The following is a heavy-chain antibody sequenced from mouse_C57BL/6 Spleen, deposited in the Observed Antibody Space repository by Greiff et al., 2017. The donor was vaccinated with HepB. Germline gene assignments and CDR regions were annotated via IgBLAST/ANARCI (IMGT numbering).Heavy chain of an antibody. J-gene: IGHJ2*01. CDR1: GYTFTSYW. Sequence: VQLQQSGAELVKAGASVKMSCKASGYTFTSYWMHWVKQRLGQGLEWFAETNPTNGRTYYNEKFTSKATLTVDKSYSTADMLLSGPTFEESAVYYCARIKKIVATYFDYWVQGTTLTVSS. CDR2: TNPTNGRT. V-gene: IGHV1S81*02. D-gene: IGHD1-1*01. CDR3: ARIKKIVATYFDY.